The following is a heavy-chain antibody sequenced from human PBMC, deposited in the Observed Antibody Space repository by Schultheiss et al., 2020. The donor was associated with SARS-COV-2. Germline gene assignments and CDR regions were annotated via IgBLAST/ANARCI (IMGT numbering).Heavy chain of an antibody. V-gene: IGHV4-59*08. Sequence: SQTLSLTCTVSGGSISSYYWSWIRQHPGKGLEWIGYIYYSGSTYYNPSLKSRVTISLDTSKNQFSLRLSSVTAADTAVYYCATGVGATTDAFAIWGQGTMVTVSS. J-gene: IGHJ3*02. CDR2: IYYSGST. CDR1: GGSISSYY. D-gene: IGHD1-26*01. CDR3: ATGVGATTDAFAI.